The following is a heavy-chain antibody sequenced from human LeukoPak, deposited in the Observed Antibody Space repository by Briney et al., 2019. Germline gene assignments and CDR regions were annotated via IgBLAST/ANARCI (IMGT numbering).Heavy chain of an antibody. CDR2: ISSSSSYI. D-gene: IGHD6-13*01. CDR3: ARDSYSSNWVYYFDY. Sequence: GGSLKLSCAASGFTFSTYSMNWVRQAPGKGLEWVSSISSSSSYIYYADSVKGRFTISRDNANNSLYLQMNSLRAEDTAVYYCARDSYSSNWVYYFDYWGQGTLVTVSS. V-gene: IGHV3-21*06. CDR1: GFTFSTYS. J-gene: IGHJ4*02.